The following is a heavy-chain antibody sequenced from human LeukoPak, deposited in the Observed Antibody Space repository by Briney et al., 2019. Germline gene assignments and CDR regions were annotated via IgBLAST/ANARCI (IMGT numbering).Heavy chain of an antibody. V-gene: IGHV4-59*01. CDR3: ARGGYYGSGNDFRFDP. CDR1: GGSISSYY. J-gene: IGHJ5*02. CDR2: IYYSGST. D-gene: IGHD3-10*01. Sequence: SETLSLTCTVSGGSISSYYWSWIRQPSGKGLEWIGYIYYSGSTNYKPSLKSRVTISVDTSKNQFSLKLSSVTAADTAVYYCARGGYYGSGNDFRFDPWGQGTLVTVSS.